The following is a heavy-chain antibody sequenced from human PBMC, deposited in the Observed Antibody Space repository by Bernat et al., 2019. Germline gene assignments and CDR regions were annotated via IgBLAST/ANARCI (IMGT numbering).Heavy chain of an antibody. V-gene: IGHV3-48*03. CDR2: ISSTGSTR. J-gene: IGHJ4*02. CDR1: GFTFSSYE. CDR3: ARCDYSSAWYDY. Sequence: EVQLVESGGGLVQPGGSLRLSCAASGFTFSSYEMNWVRQAPGKGLDWVSYISSTGSTRYYADSVKGGFTISRDNAKNSLYLQMNSLRAEDTAVYYCARCDYSSAWYDYWGQGTLVTVSS. D-gene: IGHD6-19*01.